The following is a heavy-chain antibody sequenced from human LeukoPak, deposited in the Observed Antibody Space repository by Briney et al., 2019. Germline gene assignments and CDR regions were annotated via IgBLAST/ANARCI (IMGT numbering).Heavy chain of an antibody. CDR1: GFTFSSYG. CDR2: IRYDGSNK. D-gene: IGHD4-23*01. CDR3: ARDNSVEDTAWWFDP. Sequence: GGSLRLSCAASGFTFSSYGMHWVRQAPGKGLEWVTFIRYDGSNKYYADSVKGRFTISRDNSKNTLYLRMNSLRAEDTAVYYCARDNSVEDTAWWFDPWGQGTLVTVSS. V-gene: IGHV3-30*02. J-gene: IGHJ5*02.